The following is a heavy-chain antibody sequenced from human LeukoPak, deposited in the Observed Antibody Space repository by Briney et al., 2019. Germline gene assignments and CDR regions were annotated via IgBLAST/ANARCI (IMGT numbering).Heavy chain of an antibody. D-gene: IGHD5-12*01. J-gene: IGHJ4*02. CDR3: ASTAPGGYSGYQPLYY. CDR2: IIPIFGAA. V-gene: IGHV1-69*06. CDR1: GGTFSSYA. Sequence: SVKVSCKASGGTFSSYAISWVRQAPGQGLEWMGGIIPIFGAANYAQKFQGRVTITADKSTSTAYMELSSLRSEDTAVYYCASTAPGGYSGYQPLYYWGQGTLVTVSS.